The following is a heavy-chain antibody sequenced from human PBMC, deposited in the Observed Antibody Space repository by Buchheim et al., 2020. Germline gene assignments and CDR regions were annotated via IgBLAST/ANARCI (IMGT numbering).Heavy chain of an antibody. CDR2: ISSSSSYI. D-gene: IGHD2-2*01. CDR3: ARGVYCSSTSCYGSPFDY. Sequence: EVRLVESGGGLVKPGGSLRLSCAASGFTFSSYSMNWVRQAPGKGLEWVSSISSSSSYIYYADSVKGRFTISRDNAKNSLYLQMNSLRAEDTAVYYCARGVYCSSTSCYGSPFDYWGQGTL. CDR1: GFTFSSYS. J-gene: IGHJ4*02. V-gene: IGHV3-21*01.